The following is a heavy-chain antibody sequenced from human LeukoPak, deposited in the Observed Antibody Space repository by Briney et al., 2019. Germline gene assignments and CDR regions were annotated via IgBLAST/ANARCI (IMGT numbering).Heavy chain of an antibody. D-gene: IGHD3-3*01. J-gene: IGHJ4*02. CDR2: IYHSGST. CDR1: GGSISSGGYS. V-gene: IGHV4-30-2*01. Sequence: SETLSLTCAVSGGSISSGGYSWSCIRQPPGKGLEWIGYIYHSGSTNYNPSLKSRVTISVDTSKNQFSLKLSSVTAADTAVYYCASVLETDYDFWINYWGQGTLVTVSS. CDR3: ASVLETDYDFWINY.